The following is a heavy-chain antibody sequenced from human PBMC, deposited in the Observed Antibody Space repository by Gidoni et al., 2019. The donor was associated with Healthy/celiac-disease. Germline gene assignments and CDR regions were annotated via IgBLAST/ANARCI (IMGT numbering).Heavy chain of an antibody. CDR2: INHSGSP. J-gene: IGHJ4*02. V-gene: IGHV4-34*01. CDR3: ARGSATRKYYYDSSGSNYFDY. CDR1: GGSFSGYY. D-gene: IGHD3-22*01. Sequence: QVQLQQWGAGLLKPSETLSLTCAVYGGSFSGYYWSWIRQPPGKGLERIGEINHSGSPNYNQSLKSRVTISVDTSKNQFSLKLSSVTAADTAVYYCARGSATRKYYYDSSGSNYFDYWGQGTLVTVSS.